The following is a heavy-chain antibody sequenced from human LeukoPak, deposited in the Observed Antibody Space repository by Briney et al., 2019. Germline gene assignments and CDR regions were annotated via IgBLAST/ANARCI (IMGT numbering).Heavy chain of an antibody. CDR1: GYTFTGYY. CDR2: INTNTGNP. Sequence: ASVKVSCKASGYTFTGYYMHWVRQAPGQGLEWMGWINTNTGNPTYAQGFTGRFVFSLDTSVSTAYLQISSLKAEDTAVYYCARGATRMRRSSYDSSAHDAFDIWGQGTMVTVSS. J-gene: IGHJ3*02. CDR3: ARGATRMRRSSYDSSAHDAFDI. V-gene: IGHV7-4-1*02. D-gene: IGHD3-22*01.